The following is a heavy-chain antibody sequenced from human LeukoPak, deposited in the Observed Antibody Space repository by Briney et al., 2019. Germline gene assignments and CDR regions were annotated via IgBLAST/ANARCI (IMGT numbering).Heavy chain of an antibody. Sequence: GESLKISCKGSGYSFTSYWIGWVRQMPGKGLEWMGIIYPGDSDTRYSPSFQGQVTISADKSISTAYLQWSSLKASDTAMYYCARSGITMVRGVAGWFDPWGQGTLVTVSS. J-gene: IGHJ5*02. CDR1: GYSFTSYW. CDR3: ARSGITMVRGVAGWFDP. CDR2: IYPGDSDT. V-gene: IGHV5-51*01. D-gene: IGHD3-10*01.